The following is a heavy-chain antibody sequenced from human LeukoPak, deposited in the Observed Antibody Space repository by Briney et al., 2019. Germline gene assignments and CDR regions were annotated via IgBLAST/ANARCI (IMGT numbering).Heavy chain of an antibody. Sequence: GESLKISCKASGYSFTNYWIGWVRLMPGKGLECMGIIYPADSDARYSPSFQGQVTISVDKSTSTAYLQWTSLKASDTAIYYCVRWQYGSGSWQYYIDVWGAGTTVTISS. V-gene: IGHV5-51*01. J-gene: IGHJ6*03. D-gene: IGHD3-10*01. CDR2: IYPADSDA. CDR1: GYSFTNYW. CDR3: VRWQYGSGSWQYYIDV.